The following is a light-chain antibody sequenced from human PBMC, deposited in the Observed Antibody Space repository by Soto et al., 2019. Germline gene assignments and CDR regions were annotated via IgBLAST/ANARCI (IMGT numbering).Light chain of an antibody. CDR3: SSFAGNNNLV. CDR2: EVS. J-gene: IGLJ2*01. CDR1: SSDVGGYNY. Sequence: QSALTQPPSASGSPGQSVTISCTGTSSDVGGYNYVSWYQQHPGKAPKLMLSEVSKRPSGVPDRFSGSKSGNTASLTVSGLEAEHEADHYCSSFAGNNNLVFGGGTKLTVL. V-gene: IGLV2-8*01.